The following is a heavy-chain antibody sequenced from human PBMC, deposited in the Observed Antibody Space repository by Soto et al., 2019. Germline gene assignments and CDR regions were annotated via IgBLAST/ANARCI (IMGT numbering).Heavy chain of an antibody. D-gene: IGHD2-2*01. CDR3: ARDLHPIEYQLLLVYAFDI. V-gene: IGHV3-21*01. J-gene: IGHJ3*02. CDR2: ISSSSSYI. Sequence: PGGSLRLSCAASGFTFSSYSMNWVRQAPGKGLEWVSSISSSSSYIYYADSVKGRFTISRDNAKNSLYLQMNSLRAEDTAVYYCARDLHPIEYQLLLVYAFDIWGQGTMVTVSS. CDR1: GFTFSSYS.